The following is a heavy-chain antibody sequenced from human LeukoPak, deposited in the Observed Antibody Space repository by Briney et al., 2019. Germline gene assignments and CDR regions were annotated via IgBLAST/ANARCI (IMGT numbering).Heavy chain of an antibody. CDR2: IYSGGST. J-gene: IGHJ6*03. V-gene: IGHV3-66*01. CDR3: ARDTLTYYYYMDV. D-gene: IGHD2-15*01. CDR1: GFTVSSNY. Sequence: GGSLRLSCAASGFTVSSNYMSWVRQAPGKGLEWVSVIYSGGSTYYADSVKGRFTISRDNANNSLYLQMYSLRAEDTAVYYCARDTLTYYYYMDVWGKGTTVTVSS.